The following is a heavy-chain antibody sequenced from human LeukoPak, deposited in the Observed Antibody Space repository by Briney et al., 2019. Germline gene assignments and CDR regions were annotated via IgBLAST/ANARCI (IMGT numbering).Heavy chain of an antibody. V-gene: IGHV3-20*04. J-gene: IGHJ6*03. CDR1: GFTFSSYW. Sequence: GGSLRLSCAASGFTFSSYWMTWVRQAPGKGLQWVSSINWNGDRTGYADSLKGRFTISRDNAKNSLYLQMSSLRAEDTALYYCARERLIDSNYYYMDVWGKGTTVTVSS. D-gene: IGHD2-15*01. CDR2: INWNGDRT. CDR3: ARERLIDSNYYYMDV.